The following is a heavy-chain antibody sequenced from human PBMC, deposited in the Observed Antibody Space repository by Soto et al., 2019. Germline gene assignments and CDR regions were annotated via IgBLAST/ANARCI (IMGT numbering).Heavy chain of an antibody. D-gene: IGHD6-13*01. CDR1: GFTFINHA. J-gene: IGHJ4*02. CDR2: ISTAVGAT. Sequence: GGSLRLSCAVSGFTFINHAMSWVRQAPGKGLEWVSAISTAVGATYYADSVKGRFTISRDDSNNTLYLQMDSLRAEDTAVYYCAKDRTAAARNFDYWGQGTLVTSPQ. V-gene: IGHV3-23*01. CDR3: AKDRTAAARNFDY.